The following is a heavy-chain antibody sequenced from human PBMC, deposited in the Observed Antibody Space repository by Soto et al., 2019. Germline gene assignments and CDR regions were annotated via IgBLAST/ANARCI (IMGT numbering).Heavy chain of an antibody. CDR3: AKVVGYYYYYGMDV. V-gene: IGHV3-23*01. CDR2: IGGSGGST. Sequence: PGGSLRLSCAASGFSFRNYAMSWVRQDPGKGLEWVSAIGGSGGSTYYADSVKGRFTISRDISKNTLFLQMNSLRAEDTAVYYCAKVVGYYYYYGMDVWGQGTTVTVSS. CDR1: GFSFRNYA. J-gene: IGHJ6*02. D-gene: IGHD2-15*01.